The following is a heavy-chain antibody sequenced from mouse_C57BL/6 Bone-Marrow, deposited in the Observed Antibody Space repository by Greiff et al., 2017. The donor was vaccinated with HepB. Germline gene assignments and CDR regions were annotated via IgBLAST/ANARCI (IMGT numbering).Heavy chain of an antibody. CDR3: AIERIYYGSSYYFDY. D-gene: IGHD1-1*01. CDR1: GYTFTSYW. V-gene: IGHV1-74*01. J-gene: IGHJ2*01. CDR2: IHPSDSDT. Sequence: VQLQQPGAELVKPGASVKVSCKASGYTFTSYWMHWVKQRPGQGLEWIGRIHPSDSDTNYNQKFKGKATLTVDKSSSPAYMQLSSLTSEDSAVYYCAIERIYYGSSYYFDYWGQGTTLTVSS.